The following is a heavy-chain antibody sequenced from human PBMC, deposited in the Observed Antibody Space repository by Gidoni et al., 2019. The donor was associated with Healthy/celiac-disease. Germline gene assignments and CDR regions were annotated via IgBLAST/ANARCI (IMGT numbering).Heavy chain of an antibody. D-gene: IGHD3-10*01. J-gene: IGHJ4*02. CDR3: ARGFRVFRGHYYGSGSYLDY. CDR2: INHSGST. CDR1: GGSFSGYY. V-gene: IGHV4-34*01. Sequence: QVQLQQWGAGLLKPSETLSLTCAVYGGSFSGYYWSWIRQPPGKGLEWIGEINHSGSTNYNPSLKSRVTISVDTSKNQFSLKLSSVTAADTAVYYCARGFRVFRGHYYGSGSYLDYWGQGTLVTVSS.